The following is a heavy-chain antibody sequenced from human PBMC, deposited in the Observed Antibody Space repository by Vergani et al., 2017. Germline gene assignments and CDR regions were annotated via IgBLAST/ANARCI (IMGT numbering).Heavy chain of an antibody. CDR2: IYSGGST. CDR1: GFTVSSNY. J-gene: IGHJ4*02. V-gene: IGHV3-53*04. Sequence: EVQLVESGGGLVQPGGSLRLSCAASGFTVSSNYMGWVRQAPGKGLEWVSVIYSGGSTYYADSVKGRFTISRHNSKNTLYLQMNSLRAEDTAVYYCAREEGYSSSSDWGQGTLVTVSS. D-gene: IGHD6-6*01. CDR3: AREEGYSSSSD.